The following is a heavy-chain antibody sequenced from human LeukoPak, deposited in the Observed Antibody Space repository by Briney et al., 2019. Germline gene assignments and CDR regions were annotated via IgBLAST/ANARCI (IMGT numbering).Heavy chain of an antibody. CDR3: ARDNPPDY. V-gene: IGHV3-7*03. CDR2: IKQNGSEK. CDR1: GFTFSSSW. J-gene: IGHJ4*02. Sequence: GGSLRLSCAASGFTFSSSWMSWVRQAPGKGLEWVANIKQNGSEKSYVESVRGRFTISRDNAKNSLYLQLNSLRAEDTALYYCARDNPPDYWGQGTLVTVSS.